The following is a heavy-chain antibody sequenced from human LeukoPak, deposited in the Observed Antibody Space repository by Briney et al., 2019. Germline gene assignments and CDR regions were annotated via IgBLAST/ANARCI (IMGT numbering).Heavy chain of an antibody. CDR2: INPSGGGA. Sequence: GASVKVSCKASGYTFTNYYMHWVRQAPGQGLEWVGIINPSGGGASYAQEFQGRVTMTRDTSTSTVYMELNSLRSDDTAVYYCASWQLRIAAAGTQGLPTHWGQGTLVTVSS. V-gene: IGHV1-46*01. J-gene: IGHJ4*02. CDR3: ASWQLRIAAAGTQGLPTH. D-gene: IGHD6-13*01. CDR1: GYTFTNYY.